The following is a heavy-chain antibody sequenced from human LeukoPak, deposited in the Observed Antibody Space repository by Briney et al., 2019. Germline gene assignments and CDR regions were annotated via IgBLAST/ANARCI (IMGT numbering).Heavy chain of an antibody. V-gene: IGHV3-23*01. J-gene: IGHJ3*02. CDR2: ISGSGGST. D-gene: IGHD1-26*01. CDR1: GFTFSSYA. Sequence: PGGSLRLSCAASGFTFSSYAMSCVRQAPGKGLEWVSAISGSGGSTYYADSVKGRFTISRDNSKNTLYLQMNSLRAEDTAVYYCAKDQIGSYNAFDIWGQGAMVTVSS. CDR3: AKDQIGSYNAFDI.